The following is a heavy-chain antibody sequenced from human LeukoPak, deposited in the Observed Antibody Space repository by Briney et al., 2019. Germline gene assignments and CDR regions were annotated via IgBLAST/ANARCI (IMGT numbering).Heavy chain of an antibody. CDR1: GGSISSGVYY. CDR3: ARDRGDYFDY. CDR2: IYYNGST. J-gene: IGHJ4*02. D-gene: IGHD3-10*01. Sequence: SQTLSLTCTVSGGSISSGVYYWSWIRQHPGKGLEWIGYIYYNGSTYYSPSLKSRITISVDTSENQFSLKLSSVTAADTAVYYCARDRGDYFDYWGQGTLVTVSS. V-gene: IGHV4-31*03.